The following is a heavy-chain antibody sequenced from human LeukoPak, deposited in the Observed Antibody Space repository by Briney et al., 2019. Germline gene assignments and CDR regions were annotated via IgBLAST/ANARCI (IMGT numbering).Heavy chain of an antibody. CDR3: APFGGP. CDR2: FDPEYDEI. V-gene: IGHV1-24*01. Sequence: GASVKVSCKVSGYNLNELPMHWVRQTPGKGLEWMGGFDPEYDEIIYSQRFQGRLTLTEDTTTDTAYMELSSLTSEDSAVYYCAPFGGPWGQGTLVNVSS. J-gene: IGHJ5*02. CDR1: GYNLNELP. D-gene: IGHD3-3*01.